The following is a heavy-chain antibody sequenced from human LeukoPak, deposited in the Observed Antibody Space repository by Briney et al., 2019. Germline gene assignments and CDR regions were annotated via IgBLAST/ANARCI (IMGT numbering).Heavy chain of an antibody. Sequence: GGSLRLSCAASGFTFSNYAMSWVRQAPGKGLEWVSAISGSGGSTYYADSVKGRFTISRDNSKNTLYLQMNSLRAEDTAVYYCAKGAIGYDYRHADFDYWGQGTLVTVSS. V-gene: IGHV3-23*01. D-gene: IGHD5-12*01. CDR3: AKGAIGYDYRHADFDY. J-gene: IGHJ4*02. CDR2: ISGSGGST. CDR1: GFTFSNYA.